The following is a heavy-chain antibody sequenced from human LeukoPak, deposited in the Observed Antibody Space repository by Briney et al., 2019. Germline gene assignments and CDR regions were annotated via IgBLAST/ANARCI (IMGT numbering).Heavy chain of an antibody. D-gene: IGHD3-10*01. Sequence: SETLSLTCTVSGGSISSSSYYWAWIRQPPGKGLEWIGNIYYSGSSYYNPSLKSRVTIAIDTSKNQFSLKLSSVTAADTAVYYCARGEGSYFDYWGQGTPVTVSS. CDR2: IYYSGSS. V-gene: IGHV4-39*01. CDR1: GGSISSSSYY. CDR3: ARGEGSYFDY. J-gene: IGHJ4*02.